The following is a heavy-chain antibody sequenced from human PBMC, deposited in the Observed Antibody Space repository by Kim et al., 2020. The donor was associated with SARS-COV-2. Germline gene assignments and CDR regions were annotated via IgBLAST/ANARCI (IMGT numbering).Heavy chain of an antibody. D-gene: IGHD3-10*01. CDR1: GYTFISYG. V-gene: IGHV1-3*04. CDR3: ARDRYGLGRGGIDS. CDR2: INTDNGKT. J-gene: IGHJ4*02. Sequence: ASVKVSCKASGYTFISYGIHWVRQAPGQRLEWMGWINTDNGKTKSSQKFQGRVTITRDTSASTGNMELNGLISEDTAVYYCARDRYGLGRGGIDSWGQGTLVTVSS.